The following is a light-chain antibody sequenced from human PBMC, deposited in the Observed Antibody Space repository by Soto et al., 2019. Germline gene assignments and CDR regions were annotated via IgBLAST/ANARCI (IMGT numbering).Light chain of an antibody. Sequence: EIVLAHAPGSLSLSTGEGATLSCRASQSVSSSYLAWFQQKPGQAPRLLIYGASSRATGIPDRFSGSGSGTDFTLTISRLEPEDFAVYYCQQYGSSPLTFGGGTRWIS. J-gene: IGKJ4*01. CDR2: GAS. CDR1: QSVSSSY. V-gene: IGKV3-20*01. CDR3: QQYGSSPLT.